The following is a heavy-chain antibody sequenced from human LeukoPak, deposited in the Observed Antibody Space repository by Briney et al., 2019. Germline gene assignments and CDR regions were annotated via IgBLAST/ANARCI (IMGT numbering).Heavy chain of an antibody. CDR1: GVTFSHHW. CDR2: INLDGNKK. V-gene: IGHV3-7*01. D-gene: IGHD3-10*01. J-gene: IGHJ4*02. CDR3: ARDETGGYFEN. Sequence: GGSLRLSCATSGVTFSHHWMSWVRQAPGKGLEWVANINLDGNKKYYVDSVKDRFTISRDNAQKSLYLQMNSLRVEDTAVYYCARDETGGYFENWGQGTLVTVSS.